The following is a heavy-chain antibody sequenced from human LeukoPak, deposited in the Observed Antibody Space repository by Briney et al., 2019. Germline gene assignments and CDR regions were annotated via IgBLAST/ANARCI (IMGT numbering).Heavy chain of an antibody. CDR3: ARESWVVVPAERKYNWFDP. V-gene: IGHV4-59*01. CDR1: GGSISSYY. Sequence: TSETLSLTCTVSGGSISSYYRSWIRQPPGKGLEWIGYIYYSGSTNYNPSLKSRVTISVDTSKNQFSLKLSSVTAADTAVYYCARESWVVVPAERKYNWFDPWGQGTLVTVSS. D-gene: IGHD2-2*01. J-gene: IGHJ5*02. CDR2: IYYSGST.